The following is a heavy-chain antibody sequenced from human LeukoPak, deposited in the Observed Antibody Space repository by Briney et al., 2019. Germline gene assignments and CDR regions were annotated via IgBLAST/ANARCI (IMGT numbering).Heavy chain of an antibody. J-gene: IGHJ4*02. CDR2: INHSGST. V-gene: IGHV4-30-2*01. D-gene: IGHD1-26*01. Sequence: SQTLSLTCTVSGGSISSGGYYWSWIRQPPGKGLEWIGEINHSGSTNYNPSLKSRVTISVDTSKNQFSLKLSSVTAADTAVYYCARGPVGATHFDYWGQGTLVTVSS. CDR3: ARGPVGATHFDY. CDR1: GGSISSGGYY.